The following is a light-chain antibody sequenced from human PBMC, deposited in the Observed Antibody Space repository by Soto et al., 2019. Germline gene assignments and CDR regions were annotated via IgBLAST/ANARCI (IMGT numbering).Light chain of an antibody. V-gene: IGLV2-14*03. CDR3: TSWTTSTTMI. Sequence: QSALTQPASVSGSPGQSITISCTGTRSDIGAYNFVSWYQQHPGKAPKLILYDVNIRPSGVSYRFSGSKSSNTASLTISGLQAEDEADYYCTSWTTSTTMIFGGGTKLTVL. CDR2: DVN. CDR1: RSDIGAYNF. J-gene: IGLJ2*01.